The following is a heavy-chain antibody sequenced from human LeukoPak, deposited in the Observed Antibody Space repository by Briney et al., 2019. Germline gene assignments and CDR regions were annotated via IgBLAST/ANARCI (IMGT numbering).Heavy chain of an antibody. Sequence: ASVKVSCKASGYTFNRYYMHWVRQAPGHGLEWMGWLNPNSGVTKYAQKFQGRVTMTRDTSISTAYMELSSLRSDDTAVYYCAREDNWNYDYRGQGTLVTVSS. CDR3: AREDNWNYDY. CDR1: GYTFNRYY. J-gene: IGHJ4*02. V-gene: IGHV1-2*02. CDR2: LNPNSGVT. D-gene: IGHD1-7*01.